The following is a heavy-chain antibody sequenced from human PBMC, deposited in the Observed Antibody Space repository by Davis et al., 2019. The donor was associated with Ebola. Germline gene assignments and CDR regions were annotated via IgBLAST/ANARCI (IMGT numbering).Heavy chain of an antibody. V-gene: IGHV3-64*01. CDR2: ISTNGGST. CDR3: ARGGMVTATQFDY. D-gene: IGHD2-21*02. CDR1: GFTFSSYA. Sequence: GESLKIPCAAPGFTFSSYAMHRVRQAPGKGLEYVSAISTNGGSTYYANSVKGRFTISRDNSKNTLYLQMGSLRAEDLAVYYCARGGMVTATQFDYWGQGTLVTVSS. J-gene: IGHJ4*02.